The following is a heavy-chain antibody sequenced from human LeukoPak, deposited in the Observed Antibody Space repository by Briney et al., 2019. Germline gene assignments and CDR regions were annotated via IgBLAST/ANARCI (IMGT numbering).Heavy chain of an antibody. V-gene: IGHV4-59*01. CDR1: GGSISSYH. D-gene: IGHD3-10*01. Sequence: SETLSLTCTVSGGSISSYHWSWIRQPPGKGLEWIGYIYYSGSTNYNPSLKSRVTISVDTSKNQFSLKLSSVTAADTAVYYCARVPYYYGSGLLFDYWGQGTLVTVSS. CDR2: IYYSGST. J-gene: IGHJ4*02. CDR3: ARVPYYYGSGLLFDY.